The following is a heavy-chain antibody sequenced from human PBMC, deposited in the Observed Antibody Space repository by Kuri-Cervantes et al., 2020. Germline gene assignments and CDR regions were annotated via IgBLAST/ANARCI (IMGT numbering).Heavy chain of an antibody. CDR1: GFTFSSYG. CDR2: IWYDGSNK. CDR3: ARDWPRDLQLWKLDWYFDL. D-gene: IGHD5-18*01. V-gene: IGHV3-33*01. Sequence: GESLKISCAASGFTFSSYGMHWVRQAPGKGLEWVAVIWYDGSNKYYADSVKGRFTISRDNSKNTLYLQMNSLRAEDTAVYYCARDWPRDLQLWKLDWYFDLWGRGTLVTVSS. J-gene: IGHJ2*01.